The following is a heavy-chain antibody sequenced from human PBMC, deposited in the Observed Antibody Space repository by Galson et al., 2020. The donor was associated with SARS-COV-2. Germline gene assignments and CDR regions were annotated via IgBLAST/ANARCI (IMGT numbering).Heavy chain of an antibody. CDR2: LHYGGTT. Sequence: SQTPSLTPSVSGDSLSTSYYFWGWVRHPPGKGLEWIGTLHYGGTTDYNPSLRSRVTISVDTSKNQFSLRVTSVTAADTAVYYCARQRHSGRSPARGFFDYWGQGALVTVSS. V-gene: IGHV4-39*01. CDR1: GDSLSTSYYF. D-gene: IGHD2-15*01. CDR3: ARQRHSGRSPARGFFDY. J-gene: IGHJ4*02.